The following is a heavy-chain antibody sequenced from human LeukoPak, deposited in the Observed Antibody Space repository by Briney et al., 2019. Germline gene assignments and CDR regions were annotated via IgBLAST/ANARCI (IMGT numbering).Heavy chain of an antibody. CDR1: GLDVTTKY. CDR2: IYSAAST. J-gene: IGHJ4*02. D-gene: IGHD3-10*01. V-gene: IGHV3-66*01. Sequence: GGSLRLSCAASGLDVTTKYMTWVRQTPEKGLDWVSVIYSAASTLYAASVKGRFTISRDKSNNTLYLEMNNLRAEDTAVYYCARGDGYYFVSGSYCDFCGQRILVTVS. CDR3: ARGDGYYFVSGSYCDF.